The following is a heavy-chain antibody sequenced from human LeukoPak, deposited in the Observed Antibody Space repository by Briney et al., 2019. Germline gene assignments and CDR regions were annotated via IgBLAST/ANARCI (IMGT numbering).Heavy chain of an antibody. CDR2: IIPILGIE. D-gene: IGHD4-17*01. V-gene: IGHV1-69*04. CDR3: ARYTTVTTGYYYGMDV. CDR1: GGTFNSYA. J-gene: IGHJ6*02. Sequence: SSVKVSCKASGGTFNSYATSWLRLAPAPGREGTGMIIPILGIENYAQKVQGRVTITADKSTSTAYMELSSLRSEDTAVYYCARYTTVTTGYYYGMDVWGQGTTVTVSS.